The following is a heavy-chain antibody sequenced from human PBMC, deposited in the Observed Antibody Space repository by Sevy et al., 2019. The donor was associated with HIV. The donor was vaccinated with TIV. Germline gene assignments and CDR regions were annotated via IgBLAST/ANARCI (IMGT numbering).Heavy chain of an antibody. J-gene: IGHJ4*02. CDR1: GASISSSGYY. Sequence: SETLSLTCTVSGASISSSGYYWGWIRQPPGKGLEWIASIRYSGSTYYNPSLRSRVTISADASKNQFSLMLNSLTAADTAVYYCGGPRLTYSSGWSYYDHWGQGTVVTVSS. CDR3: GGPRLTYSSGWSYYDH. D-gene: IGHD6-19*01. V-gene: IGHV4-39*01. CDR2: IRYSGST.